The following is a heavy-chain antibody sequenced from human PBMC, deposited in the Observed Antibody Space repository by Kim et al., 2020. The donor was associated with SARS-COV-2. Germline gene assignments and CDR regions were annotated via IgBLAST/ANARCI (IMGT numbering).Heavy chain of an antibody. J-gene: IGHJ4*02. CDR3: ARGYSYGSGSDFDY. CDR2: ISYDGSNK. D-gene: IGHD3-10*01. V-gene: IGHV3-33*05. Sequence: GGSLRLSCAASGFTFSSYGMHWVRQAPGKGLEWVAVISYDGSNKYYADSVKGRFTISRDNSKNTLYLQMNSLRAEDTAVYYFARGYSYGSGSDFDYWGQG. CDR1: GFTFSSYG.